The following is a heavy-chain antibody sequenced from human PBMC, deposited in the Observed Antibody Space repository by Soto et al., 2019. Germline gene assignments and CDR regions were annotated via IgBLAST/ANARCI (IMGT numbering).Heavy chain of an antibody. V-gene: IGHV1-8*01. D-gene: IGHD2-15*01. J-gene: IGHJ4*02. CDR2: MNPDSGHA. Sequence: GASVKVSCKASGYTSTNSDINWVRQAPGQGLEWMGWMNPDSGHAAYAQKLQGRVTLTTSTSTSKVYMEMRSLGSEDTAVYYCARRPHCSGGICYYGLDNWGQGTLVTVSS. CDR3: ARRPHCSGGICYYGLDN. CDR1: GYTSTNSD.